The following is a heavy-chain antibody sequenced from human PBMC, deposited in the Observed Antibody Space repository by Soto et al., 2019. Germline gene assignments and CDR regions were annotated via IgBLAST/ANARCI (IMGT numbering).Heavy chain of an antibody. CDR3: ARTVGITIFGVVIGAFDI. J-gene: IGHJ3*02. V-gene: IGHV4-30-4*01. Sequence: QVQLQESGPGLVKPSQTLSLTCTVSGGSISSGDYYWSWIRQPPGKGLEWIGYIYYSGSTYYNPSLKRRVTISVDTSKNQFSLKLSSVTAADTAVYYCARTVGITIFGVVIGAFDIWGQGTMVTVSS. CDR2: IYYSGST. D-gene: IGHD3-3*01. CDR1: GGSISSGDYY.